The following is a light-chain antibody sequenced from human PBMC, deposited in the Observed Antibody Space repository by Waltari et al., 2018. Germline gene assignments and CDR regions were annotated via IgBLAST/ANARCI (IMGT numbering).Light chain of an antibody. Sequence: QLVLTQSPSASASLGASVKLTCTLSSGHSNYAIAWRQPRPEKDPRFLMRLNSDGRHTKGDGIPDRFSGSSSGAERYLTISSLQSEDEADYYCQTWATGIRVFGGGTKLTVL. CDR3: QTWATGIRV. CDR1: SGHSNYA. V-gene: IGLV4-69*01. J-gene: IGLJ3*02. CDR2: LNSDGRH.